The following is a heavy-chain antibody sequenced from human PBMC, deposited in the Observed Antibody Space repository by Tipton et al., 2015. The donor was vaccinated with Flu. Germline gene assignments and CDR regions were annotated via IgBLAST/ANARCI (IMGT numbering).Heavy chain of an antibody. CDR2: INPSGGST. CDR1: GYTFTSYY. Sequence: QSGAEVKKPGASVKVSCKASGYTFTSYYMHWVRQAPGQGLEWMGIINPSGGSTSYAQKFQGRVTMTRDTSTSTVYMELSSLRSEDTAVYYCAREGDSSGYYPRSFDYWGQGTLVTVSS. CDR3: AREGDSSGYYPRSFDY. J-gene: IGHJ4*02. V-gene: IGHV1-46*01. D-gene: IGHD3-22*01.